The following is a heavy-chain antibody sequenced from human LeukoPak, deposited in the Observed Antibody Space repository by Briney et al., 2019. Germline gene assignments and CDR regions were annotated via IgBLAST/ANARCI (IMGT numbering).Heavy chain of an antibody. Sequence: SETLSLTCTVSGGSISSSSYFWGWIRQPPGKGLEWIGEINHSGSTNYNPSLKSRVTISVDTSKNQFSLKLSSVTAADTAVYYCASARRFKSAAGIRYYYYYMDVWGRGTTVTVSS. CDR3: ASARRFKSAAGIRYYYYYMDV. V-gene: IGHV4-39*07. J-gene: IGHJ6*03. CDR1: GGSISSSSYF. CDR2: INHSGST. D-gene: IGHD6-13*01.